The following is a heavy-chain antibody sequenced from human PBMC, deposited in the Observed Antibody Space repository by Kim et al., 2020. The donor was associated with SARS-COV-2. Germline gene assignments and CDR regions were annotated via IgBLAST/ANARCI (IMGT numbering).Heavy chain of an antibody. D-gene: IGHD2-15*01. CDR3: AGKQRSTPYSDF. J-gene: IGHJ6*01. CDR1: GVSISSGAYY. V-gene: IGHV4-31*03. Sequence: TLSLTCTVSGVSISSGAYYWTWIRQRPWKGLEWLGHVYYSGSTYFSPSLKSRFAISLETSKNQLSRKVASVTAADTAVYYCAGKQRSTPYSDFWG. CDR2: VYYSGST.